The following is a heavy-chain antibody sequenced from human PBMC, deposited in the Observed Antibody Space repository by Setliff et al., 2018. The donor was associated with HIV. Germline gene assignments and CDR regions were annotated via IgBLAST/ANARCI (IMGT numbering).Heavy chain of an antibody. D-gene: IGHD6-19*01. J-gene: IGHJ4*02. CDR3: ARDPGSGWYVNRYLDY. V-gene: IGHV3-7*01. CDR1: GFTFSDYY. Sequence: LRLSCAASGFTFSDYYMSWIRQAPGKGLEWVANIKQDGSEKYYVDSVTGRFTISRDNAKNSLYLQMNSLRAEDTAVYYCARDPGSGWYVNRYLDYWGQGTLVTVSS. CDR2: IKQDGSEK.